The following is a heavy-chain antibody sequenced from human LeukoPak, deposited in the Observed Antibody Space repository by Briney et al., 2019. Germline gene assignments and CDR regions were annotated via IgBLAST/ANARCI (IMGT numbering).Heavy chain of an antibody. D-gene: IGHD3-22*01. J-gene: IGHJ4*02. CDR2: ISAYNGNT. CDR1: GYTFTSYG. CDR3: ARGSPPRRNYDSRGYYSYYFDY. Sequence: GASVKLSCKASGYTFTSYGISWVRQAPGQGLEWMGWISAYNGNTNYAQKLQGRVTMTTDTSTSTAYMELRSLRSDDTAVYYCARGSPPRRNYDSRGYYSYYFDYWGQGTLVTVSS. V-gene: IGHV1-18*01.